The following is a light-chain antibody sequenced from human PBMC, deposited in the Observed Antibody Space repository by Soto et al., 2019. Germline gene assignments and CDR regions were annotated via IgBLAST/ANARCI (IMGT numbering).Light chain of an antibody. CDR2: DVN. CDR1: SSDVGAYNY. CDR3: GSYTTSGSVV. Sequence: QSALTQPASVSGSPGQSIAISCIGTSSDVGAYNYVSWYQQHPGKAPKLVIYDVNNRPSGVSNRFSGSKSGNTASLTISGLLAEDEADYYCGSYTTSGSVVFGGGTKLTVL. V-gene: IGLV2-14*03. J-gene: IGLJ2*01.